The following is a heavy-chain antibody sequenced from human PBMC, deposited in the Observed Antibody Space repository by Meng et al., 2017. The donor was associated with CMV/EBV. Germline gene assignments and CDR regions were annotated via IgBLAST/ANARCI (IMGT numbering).Heavy chain of an antibody. CDR3: ARAPPDADFDY. Sequence: VQLVESGGGRVKPGGSLGLFCVASGFAFRTYSMSWVRQVPGKGLEWISSISSTSSYIYYADSLKGRFTVSRDNAKNSLYLQVSSLRADDTAVYYCARAPPDADFDYWGQGTLVTVSS. CDR1: GFAFRTYS. CDR2: ISSTSSYI. J-gene: IGHJ4*02. V-gene: IGHV3-21*01.